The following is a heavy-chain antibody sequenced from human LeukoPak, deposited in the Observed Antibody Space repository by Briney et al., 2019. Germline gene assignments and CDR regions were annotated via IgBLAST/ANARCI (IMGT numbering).Heavy chain of an antibody. V-gene: IGHV4-59*01. CDR1: GGSISSYY. CDR2: IYYSGST. CDR3: ALGGDYYDSSGYYS. D-gene: IGHD3-22*01. Sequence: SETLSLTCTVSGGSISSYYWSWIRQPPGKGLEWIGYIYYSGSTNYNPSLKSRVTISVDTSKNQFSLKLSSVTAADTAVYYCALGGDYYDSSGYYSWGQGTLVTASS. J-gene: IGHJ4*02.